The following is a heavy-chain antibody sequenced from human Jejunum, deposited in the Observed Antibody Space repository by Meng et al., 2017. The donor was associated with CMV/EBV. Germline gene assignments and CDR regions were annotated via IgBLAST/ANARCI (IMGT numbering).Heavy chain of an antibody. CDR1: GYTFTTYG. J-gene: IGHJ4*02. D-gene: IGHD3-3*01. CDR2: SSTSNGNT. V-gene: IGHV1-18*01. CDR3: VRDFWSDFYAY. Sequence: QVPLVQSGAEVKKPGAAVKVSRKTSGYTFTTYGISWVRQAHGQGLEWVGWSSTSNGNTHYAQKVQDRVTMTTDTSTSTAYMELRSLTSGDTAVYYCVRDFWSDFYAYWGQGTLVTVSS.